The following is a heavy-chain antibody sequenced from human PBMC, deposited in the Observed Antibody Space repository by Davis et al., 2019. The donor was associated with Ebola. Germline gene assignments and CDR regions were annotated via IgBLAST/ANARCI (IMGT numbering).Heavy chain of an antibody. V-gene: IGHV1-18*01. D-gene: IGHD1-26*01. CDR1: GGTFSNYA. CDR2: IRTYDGNT. Sequence: ASVKVSCKASGGTFSNYAISWVRQAPGQSLEWLGWIRTYDGNTNYAQKLQDRVTMTTDSSTTTVFMELTNLRFEDTAMYWCARGEGAPDFWGQGTLVTVSS. CDR3: ARGEGAPDF. J-gene: IGHJ4*02.